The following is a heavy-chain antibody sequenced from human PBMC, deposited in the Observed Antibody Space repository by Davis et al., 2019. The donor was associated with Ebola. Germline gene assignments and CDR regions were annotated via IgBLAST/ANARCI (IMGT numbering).Heavy chain of an antibody. Sequence: AASVKVSCKASGGTFSSYAISWVRQAPGQGLEWMGGIIPMFGTAIYAQKFQGRVTITADESTSTAYMELRSLRSEDTAMYFCARAGSGGSYYWYFDVWGRGSLLSVSS. CDR2: IIPMFGTA. D-gene: IGHD3-10*01. J-gene: IGHJ2*01. CDR3: ARAGSGGSYYWYFDV. CDR1: GGTFSSYA. V-gene: IGHV1-69*13.